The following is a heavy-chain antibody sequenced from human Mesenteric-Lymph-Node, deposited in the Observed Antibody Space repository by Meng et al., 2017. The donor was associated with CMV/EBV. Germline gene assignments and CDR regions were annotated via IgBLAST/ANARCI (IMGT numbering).Heavy chain of an antibody. J-gene: IGHJ5*02. CDR1: GFTFSTYS. CDR3: AREVDRVPGRWIDP. CDR2: ISSSGSII. Sequence: GGSLRLSCAASGFTFSTYSMNWVRQAPGKGLEWASFISSSGSIIHYADSVKGRFTISRDNAKNTLYLQMNSLRAEDTAVYYCAREVDRVPGRWIDPWGQGTQVTVSS. D-gene: IGHD1-26*01. V-gene: IGHV3-48*04.